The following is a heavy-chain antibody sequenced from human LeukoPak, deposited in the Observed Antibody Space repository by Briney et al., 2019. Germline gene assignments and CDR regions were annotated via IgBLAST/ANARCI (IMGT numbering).Heavy chain of an antibody. CDR1: GYTFSNYD. D-gene: IGHD3-10*01. V-gene: IGHV1-8*03. J-gene: IGHJ4*02. Sequence: ASVKVSCKASGYTFSNYDINWVRQAPGQGLEWMGWMNPNSGDTGYAQKFQGGVTFTRDTSITTAYMELSSLRSEDTAVYYCARSTFGSNCNFDYWGQGTLVTVSS. CDR3: ARSTFGSNCNFDY. CDR2: MNPNSGDT.